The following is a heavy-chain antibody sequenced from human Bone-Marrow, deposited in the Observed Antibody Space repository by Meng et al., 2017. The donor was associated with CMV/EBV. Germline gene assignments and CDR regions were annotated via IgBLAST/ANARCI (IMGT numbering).Heavy chain of an antibody. D-gene: IGHD3-22*01. Sequence: GESLKISCAASGFTFSSYGMHWVRQAPGKGLEWVAVVSYTGGYRYSADSVKGRFTISRDTSKSTLFLQMNSLRAEDTAVYYCARDPDFSDSSGYYFDYWAQGTLVTVPS. J-gene: IGHJ4*02. CDR1: GFTFSSYG. CDR3: ARDPDFSDSSGYYFDY. CDR2: VSYTGGYR. V-gene: IGHV3-30*19.